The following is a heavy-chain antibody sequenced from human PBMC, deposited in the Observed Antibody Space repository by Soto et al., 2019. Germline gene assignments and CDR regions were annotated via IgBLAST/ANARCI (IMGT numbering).Heavy chain of an antibody. CDR3: ARANTDWHFDY. Sequence: QVQLVESGGGVVQPGRSLRLSCAASGFTFSTFAMHWVRQAPGKGLEWVTLISYDGSSKYYADSVKGRFTISRDNSKNTLHLLMNSLRGEDTAVYYCARANTDWHFDYWGQGTLGPVSS. V-gene: IGHV3-30-3*01. J-gene: IGHJ4*02. CDR2: ISYDGSSK. D-gene: IGHD3-9*01. CDR1: GFTFSTFA.